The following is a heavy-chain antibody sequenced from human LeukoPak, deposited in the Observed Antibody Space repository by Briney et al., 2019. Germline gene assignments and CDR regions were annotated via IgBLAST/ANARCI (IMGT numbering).Heavy chain of an antibody. CDR2: IYTSGGT. CDR1: GGSISSYY. Sequence: SETLSLTCTVSGGSISSYYWSWIRQPAGKGPEWIGRIYTSGGTNYNPSLKSRVTMSVDTSKNQFSLKLSSVTAADTAVYYCARDRGYSYAFDYWGQGTLVTVSS. D-gene: IGHD5-18*01. V-gene: IGHV4-4*07. J-gene: IGHJ4*02. CDR3: ARDRGYSYAFDY.